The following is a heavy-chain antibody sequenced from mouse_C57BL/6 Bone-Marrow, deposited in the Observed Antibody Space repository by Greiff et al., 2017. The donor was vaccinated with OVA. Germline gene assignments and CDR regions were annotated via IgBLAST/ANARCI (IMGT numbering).Heavy chain of an antibody. CDR3: ARDKGYYGSTWFAY. Sequence: EVQGVESGGGLVKPGGSLKLSCAASGFTFSSYAMSWVRQTPEKRLEWVATISDGGSYTYYPDNVKGRFTISRDNAKNNLYLQMSHLKSEDTAMYYCARDKGYYGSTWFAYWGQGTLVTVSA. V-gene: IGHV5-4*01. CDR1: GFTFSSYA. CDR2: ISDGGSYT. D-gene: IGHD1-1*01. J-gene: IGHJ3*01.